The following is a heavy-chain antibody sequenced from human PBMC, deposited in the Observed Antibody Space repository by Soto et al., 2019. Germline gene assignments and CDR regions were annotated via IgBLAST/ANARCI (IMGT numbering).Heavy chain of an antibody. J-gene: IGHJ4*02. CDR3: AKGARRGGVRTPSCY. CDR1: GFTFSSYA. Sequence: GGSLRLSCAASGFTFSSYAMSWVRQAPGKGLEWVSAISGSGGSTYYADSVKGRFTISRDNSKNTLYLQRNSLRAEDTGVYYCAKGARRGGVRTPSCYWGQGTLVTVSS. D-gene: IGHD3-10*01. CDR2: ISGSGGST. V-gene: IGHV3-23*01.